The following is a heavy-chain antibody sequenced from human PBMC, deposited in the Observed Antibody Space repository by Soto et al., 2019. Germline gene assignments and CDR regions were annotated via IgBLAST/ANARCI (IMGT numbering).Heavy chain of an antibody. CDR2: IYYSGST. Sequence: PSETLSLTCTVSGGSISSSSYYWGWIRQPPGKGLEWIGSIYYSGSTYYNPSLKSRVTISVDTSKNQFSLKLSSVTAADTAVYYCARHVRRIAVAFGWFDPWGQGTLVTVSS. V-gene: IGHV4-39*01. J-gene: IGHJ5*02. D-gene: IGHD6-19*01. CDR1: GGSISSSSYY. CDR3: ARHVRRIAVAFGWFDP.